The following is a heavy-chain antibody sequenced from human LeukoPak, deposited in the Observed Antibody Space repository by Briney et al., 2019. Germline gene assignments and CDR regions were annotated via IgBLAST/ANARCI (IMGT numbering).Heavy chain of an antibody. Sequence: PSETLSLTCTVSGGSISNSFYYWGWIRQPPGKGLEWIGSINYSGSTYYNPSLKSRVTISVDTSKSQFSLKLSSVTAADTAVYYCARRRFIRGPDVVNSFEYWGQGTLVTVSS. CDR3: ARRRFIRGPDVVNSFEY. J-gene: IGHJ4*02. D-gene: IGHD3-16*01. CDR1: GGSISNSFYY. V-gene: IGHV4-39*01. CDR2: INYSGST.